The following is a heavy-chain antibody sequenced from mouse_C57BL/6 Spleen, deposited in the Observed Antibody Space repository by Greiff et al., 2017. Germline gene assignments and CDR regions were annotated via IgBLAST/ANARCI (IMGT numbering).Heavy chain of an antibody. V-gene: IGHV1-82*01. CDR3: ARRGTTVVDYYAMDY. CDR1: GYAFSSSW. D-gene: IGHD1-1*01. J-gene: IGHJ4*01. CDR2: IYPGDGDT. Sequence: QVQLQQSGPELVKPGASVKISCKASGYAFSSSWMNWVKQRPGKGLEWIGRIYPGDGDTNYNGKFKGKATLTADKSSSTAYMQLSSLTSEDSAVYFCARRGTTVVDYYAMDYWGQGTSVTVSS.